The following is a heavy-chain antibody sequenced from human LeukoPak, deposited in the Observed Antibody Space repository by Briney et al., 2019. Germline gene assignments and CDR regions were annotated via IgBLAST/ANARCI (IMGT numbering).Heavy chain of an antibody. Sequence: GGSLRLSCAASGFTFSSYAFHWVRQAPGKGLEYVSSITSNGGSTYYANSVKGRFTISRDNAKNTLYLQMDSLRAEDMAVYHCAKRSSESYYYDYWGQGTLVTVSS. J-gene: IGHJ4*02. CDR2: ITSNGGST. CDR1: GFTFSSYA. V-gene: IGHV3-64*01. CDR3: AKRSSESYYYDY. D-gene: IGHD3-10*01.